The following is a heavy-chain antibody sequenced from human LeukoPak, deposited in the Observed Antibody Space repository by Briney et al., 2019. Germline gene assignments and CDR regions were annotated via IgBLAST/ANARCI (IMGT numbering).Heavy chain of an antibody. D-gene: IGHD6-6*01. CDR3: ARDWTLRGPPGVAARRDY. J-gene: IGHJ4*02. Sequence: ASVKVSCKASGYTFTGYYMHWVRQAPGQGLEWMGWINPNSGGTNYAQKFQGRVTMTGDTSISTAYMELSRLRSDDTAVYYCARDWTLRGPPGVAARRDYWGQGTLVTVSS. CDR2: INPNSGGT. V-gene: IGHV1-2*02. CDR1: GYTFTGYY.